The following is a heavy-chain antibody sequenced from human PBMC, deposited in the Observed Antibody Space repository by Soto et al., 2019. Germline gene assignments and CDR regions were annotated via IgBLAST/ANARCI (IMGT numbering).Heavy chain of an antibody. D-gene: IGHD3-22*01. CDR2: IYYSGST. V-gene: IGHV4-59*01. CDR3: ARGHDSSGYYLVDY. J-gene: IGHJ4*02. Sequence: SETLSLTGTVSGGSISSYYWSWIRQPPGKGLEWIGYIYYSGSTNYNPSLKSRVTISVDTSKNQFSLKLSSVTAADTAVYYCARGHDSSGYYLVDYWGQGTLVTVSS. CDR1: GGSISSYY.